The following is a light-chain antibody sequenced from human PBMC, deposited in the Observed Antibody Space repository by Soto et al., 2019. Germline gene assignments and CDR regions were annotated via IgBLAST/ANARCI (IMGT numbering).Light chain of an antibody. Sequence: DIQMTQSPSTLSASVGDRFTITCRASQSINRWLAWYQQKPGKATKLLIYKASSLESGVPSRFSGGGIGTEFSLSISSLQPDDFATYYCQHYNSYSEAVGQGTKVDIK. V-gene: IGKV1-5*03. J-gene: IGKJ1*01. CDR1: QSINRW. CDR2: KAS. CDR3: QHYNSYSEA.